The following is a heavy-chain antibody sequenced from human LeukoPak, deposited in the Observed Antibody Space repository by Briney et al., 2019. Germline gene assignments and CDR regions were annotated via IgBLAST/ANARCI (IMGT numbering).Heavy chain of an antibody. D-gene: IGHD3-10*01. CDR2: ISRSGGST. V-gene: IGHV3-23*01. Sequence: QSGGSLRLSCAASGFSFSSYAMSWARQAPGKGLEWVSAISRSGGSTYYADSVKGRFTISRDNSKNTLYLQMNSLRAEDTAVYYCAGDFPPGYWGQGTLVTVSS. CDR3: AGDFPPGY. CDR1: GFSFSSYA. J-gene: IGHJ4*02.